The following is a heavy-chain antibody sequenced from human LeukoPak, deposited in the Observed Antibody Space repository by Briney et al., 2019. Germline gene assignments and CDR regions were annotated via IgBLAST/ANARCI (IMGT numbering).Heavy chain of an antibody. CDR3: ARENEVRGVIEGWFDP. CDR1: GYTFTSYY. J-gene: IGHJ5*02. CDR2: INPSGGST. D-gene: IGHD3-10*01. V-gene: IGHV1-46*01. Sequence: ASVKVSCKASGYTFTSYYMHWVRQAPGQGLEWMGIINPSGGSTSYAQKFQGRVTMTRDMSTSTVYMELSSLRSEDTAVYYCARENEVRGVIEGWFDPWGQGTPVTVSS.